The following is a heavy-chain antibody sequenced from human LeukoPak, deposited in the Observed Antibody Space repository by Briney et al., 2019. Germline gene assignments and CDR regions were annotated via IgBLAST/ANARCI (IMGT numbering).Heavy chain of an antibody. CDR3: AKVWVFDSSGYAPSAFDY. J-gene: IGHJ4*02. D-gene: IGHD3-22*01. V-gene: IGHV3-48*04. Sequence: GGSLRLSCAASGFTFNTYSMNWVRQAPGKGLEWVSYISGSRSTKYYADSVKGRFSISRDNAKNSLYLQMNSLRAEDTAIYYCAKVWVFDSSGYAPSAFDYWGQGTLVTVSS. CDR1: GFTFNTYS. CDR2: ISGSRSTK.